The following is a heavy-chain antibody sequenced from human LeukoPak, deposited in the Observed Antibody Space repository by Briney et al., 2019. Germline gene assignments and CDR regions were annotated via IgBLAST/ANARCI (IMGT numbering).Heavy chain of an antibody. CDR2: INPNSGGT. V-gene: IGHV1-2*04. J-gene: IGHJ6*02. CDR1: GYTFTSYG. CDR3: AREKPRGYSYGYYGMDV. D-gene: IGHD5-18*01. Sequence: ASVKVSCKASGYTFTSYGISWVRQAPGQGLEWMGWINPNSGGTNYAQKFQGWVTMTRDTSIGTAYMELSRLRSDDTAVYYCAREKPRGYSYGYYGMDVWGQGTTVTVSS.